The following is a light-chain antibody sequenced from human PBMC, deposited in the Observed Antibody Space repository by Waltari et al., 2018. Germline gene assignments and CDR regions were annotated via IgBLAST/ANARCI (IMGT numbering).Light chain of an antibody. CDR1: VFGKKF. Sequence: SYELTQPSSVSVSPGQTARITCPGDVFGKKFIRWCQQKPGQAPVFLIFRDSERPSGIPGRCAGSSSGTTVTFTISGAQVEDEADFYCFTVDDNSLRLFGGGTKLTVL. J-gene: IGLJ2*01. CDR2: RDS. CDR3: FTVDDNSLRL. V-gene: IGLV3-27*01.